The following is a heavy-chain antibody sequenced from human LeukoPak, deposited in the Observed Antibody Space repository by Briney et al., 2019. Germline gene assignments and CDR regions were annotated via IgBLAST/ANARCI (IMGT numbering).Heavy chain of an antibody. Sequence: GGSLRLSCAASGFTFSSYAMSWVRQAPGKGLEWVSAISGSGGSTYYADSVKGRFTISRDNSKNTLYLQMNSLRAEDTALYYCATSARTYLGSSLDYWGQGTLVTVSS. J-gene: IGHJ4*02. V-gene: IGHV3-23*01. D-gene: IGHD2-15*01. CDR3: ATSARTYLGSSLDY. CDR2: ISGSGGST. CDR1: GFTFSSYA.